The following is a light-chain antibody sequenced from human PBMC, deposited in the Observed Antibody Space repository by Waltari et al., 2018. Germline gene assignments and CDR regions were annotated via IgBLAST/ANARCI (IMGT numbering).Light chain of an antibody. CDR1: QSVAST. CDR3: QQYNNWPPAT. J-gene: IGKJ2*01. Sequence: EIVMTQSPATLSVSPGERAPLSCRASQSVASTVAWYKQKPGQAPRLLIYGASTRATGIPARISGSEYVTEFTLTISSLLSEDFAVYYCQQYNNWPPATFGQGTKLEIK. CDR2: GAS. V-gene: IGKV3-15*01.